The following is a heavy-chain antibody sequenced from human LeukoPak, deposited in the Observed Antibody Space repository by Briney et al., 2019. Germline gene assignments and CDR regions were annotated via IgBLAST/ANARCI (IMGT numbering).Heavy chain of an antibody. CDR3: GREGSIAVRRWVDP. Sequence: SETLSLTCTVSGGSISSSSYYWVWIRQPPGKGLEWIGSIYSSGSTYYNPSLKSRFTISPDTSKNEFSLRLSSVTAADTAVYYCGREGSIAVRRWVDPWGQGTLVTVSS. J-gene: IGHJ5*02. V-gene: IGHV4-39*07. CDR1: GGSISSSSYY. D-gene: IGHD6-6*01. CDR2: IYSSGST.